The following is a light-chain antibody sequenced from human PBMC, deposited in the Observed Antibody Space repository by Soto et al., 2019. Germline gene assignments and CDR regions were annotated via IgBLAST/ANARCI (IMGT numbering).Light chain of an antibody. CDR2: DVF. J-gene: IGLJ1*01. V-gene: IGLV2-14*03. Sequence: QSVLTQDASVSGSPGQSITISCTGTSSDVGGFNYVSWYQQHPGKAPKLMIYDVFTRPSGVSNRFSGPKSGNTASLTISALQAEDEADYYCTSRTSPSTYDFGSGTKVTVL. CDR3: TSRTSPSTYD. CDR1: SSDVGGFNY.